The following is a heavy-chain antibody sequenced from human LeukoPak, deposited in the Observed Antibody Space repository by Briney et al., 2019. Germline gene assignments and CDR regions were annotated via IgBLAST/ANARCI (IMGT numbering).Heavy chain of an antibody. Sequence: SQTLSLTCTVSGDSMRSGSFYWNWMRQPAGKGLEWIGRIYSTGASNYNPSLKSRVTMSADTSRNQFSLKLNSVTAADTAVYYCARELTYSNYGLHLDWGQGALVIVSS. CDR3: ARELTYSNYGLHLD. CDR1: GDSMRSGSFY. CDR2: IYSTGAS. J-gene: IGHJ4*02. D-gene: IGHD4-11*01. V-gene: IGHV4-61*02.